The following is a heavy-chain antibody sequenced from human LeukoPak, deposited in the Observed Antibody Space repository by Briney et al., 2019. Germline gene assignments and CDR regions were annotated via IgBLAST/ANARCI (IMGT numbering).Heavy chain of an antibody. V-gene: IGHV3-7*01. CDR2: IKQDGSEK. CDR1: GFTFNSYW. D-gene: IGHD5-24*01. Sequence: PGGSLRLSCAPSGFTFNSYWMTWVRQAPGKGLEWVANIKQDGSEKYHVDSVKGRFTISRDNAKNSLYLQMNSPRAEDTAVYYCARKRGSHWFDSWGQGTLVTVSS. CDR3: ARKRGSHWFDS. J-gene: IGHJ5*01.